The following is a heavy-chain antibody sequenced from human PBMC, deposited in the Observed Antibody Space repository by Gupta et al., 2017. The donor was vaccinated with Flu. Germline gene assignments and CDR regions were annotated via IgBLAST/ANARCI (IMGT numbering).Heavy chain of an antibody. J-gene: IGHJ4*02. CDR3: ASSRVDIYFDS. Sequence: GYILHSGSTYSNPSLKSRLTMAADTSKNQFSLRLSSVTAADTAVYYCASSRVDIYFDSRGQGTLVTVSS. V-gene: IGHV4-31*02. CDR2: ILHSGST. D-gene: IGHD3-10*01.